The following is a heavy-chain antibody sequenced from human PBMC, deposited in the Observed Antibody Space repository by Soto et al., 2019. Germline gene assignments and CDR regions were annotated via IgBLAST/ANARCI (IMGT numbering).Heavy chain of an antibody. Sequence: GGSLRLSCAASGISTSSYWMGWVRQAPGRGLERVASIKKDGSEKYYMDSLKGRFTISRDNALNSLYLQMNSLRAEDTAVYYCAKVGDGSNSFFDYWGQGTLGTVSS. CDR3: AKVGDGSNSFFDY. J-gene: IGHJ4*02. CDR2: IKKDGSEK. V-gene: IGHV3-7*03. CDR1: GISTSSYW. D-gene: IGHD1-26*01.